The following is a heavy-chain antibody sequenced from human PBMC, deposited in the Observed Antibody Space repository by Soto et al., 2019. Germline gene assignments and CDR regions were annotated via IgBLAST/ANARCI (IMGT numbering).Heavy chain of an antibody. Sequence: SPTLSLTCAISGDSVSSSSVTWNWIRQSPSRGLEWLGRTYYRSKWYRDYAESVKSRITINPDTSKNQFSLQLNSVTPEDTAVYYCVRLIGNSWLDYWGQGTLVTVSS. J-gene: IGHJ4*02. V-gene: IGHV6-1*01. CDR2: TYYRSKWYR. CDR1: GDSVSSSSVT. D-gene: IGHD6-13*01. CDR3: VRLIGNSWLDY.